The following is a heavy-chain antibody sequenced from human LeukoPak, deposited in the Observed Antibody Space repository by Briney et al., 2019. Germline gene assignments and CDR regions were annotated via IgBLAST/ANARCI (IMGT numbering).Heavy chain of an antibody. CDR2: IYHSGST. Sequence: SETLSLTCAVSGGSISSSNWWSWVRQPPGKGLERIGEIYHSGSTNYNPSLKSRVTISVDTFKNQFSLKLSSVTAADTAVYYCASMITFGGVIVPKYFQHWGQGTLVTVSS. CDR3: ASMITFGGVIVPKYFQH. J-gene: IGHJ1*01. V-gene: IGHV4-4*02. CDR1: GGSISSSNW. D-gene: IGHD3-16*02.